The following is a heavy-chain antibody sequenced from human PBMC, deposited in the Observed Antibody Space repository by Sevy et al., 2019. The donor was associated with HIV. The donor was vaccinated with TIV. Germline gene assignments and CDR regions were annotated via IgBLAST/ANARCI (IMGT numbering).Heavy chain of an antibody. Sequence: GGSLRPPCEASGFTFRSYAMSWVRQAPGKGLEWVSVIMGSGDNTYYADSVKGRFTVSRDNSKNTLYVQMNSLRAEDTAVYYCAKGVSWLVLGGYFDYWGQGTPVTVSS. V-gene: IGHV3-23*01. J-gene: IGHJ4*02. D-gene: IGHD6-19*01. CDR3: AKGVSWLVLGGYFDY. CDR1: GFTFRSYA. CDR2: IMGSGDNT.